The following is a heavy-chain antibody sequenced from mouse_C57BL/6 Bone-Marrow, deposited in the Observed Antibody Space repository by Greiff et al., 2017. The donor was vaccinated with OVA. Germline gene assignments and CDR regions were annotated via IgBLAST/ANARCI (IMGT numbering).Heavy chain of an antibody. J-gene: IGHJ1*03. CDR3: VRDQAYYSNFSYWYFDV. CDR1: GFTFNTYA. V-gene: IGHV10-3*01. Sequence: EVQVVESGGGLVQPKGSLKLSCAASGFTFNTYAMHWVRQAPGKGLEWVARIRSKSSNYATYYADSVKDRFTISRDDSQSMLYLQMNNLKTEDTAMYYCVRDQAYYSNFSYWYFDVWGTGTTVTVSS. D-gene: IGHD2-5*01. CDR2: IRSKSSNYAT.